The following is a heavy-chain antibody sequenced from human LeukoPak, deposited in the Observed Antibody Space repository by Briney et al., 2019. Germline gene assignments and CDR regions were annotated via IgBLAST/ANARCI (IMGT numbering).Heavy chain of an antibody. CDR3: VRGHHDGCRNLGILVTFDY. Sequence: GGSLRLSCAASGFTFSSYSMNWVRQAPGKGLEWVSSISSSSSYIYYADSVKGRFTISRDNSKNTLYLQMNSLRAEDTAVYYCVRGHHDGCRNLGILVTFDYWGQGTLVTVSS. CDR2: ISSSSSYI. J-gene: IGHJ4*02. D-gene: IGHD7-27*01. V-gene: IGHV3-21*01. CDR1: GFTFSSYS.